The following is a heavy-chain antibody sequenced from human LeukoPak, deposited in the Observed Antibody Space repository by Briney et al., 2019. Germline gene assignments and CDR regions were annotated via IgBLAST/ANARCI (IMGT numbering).Heavy chain of an antibody. CDR2: IDHSGST. Sequence: PSETLSLTCTVSGYSISSGYYWGWIRQPPGKGLEWTGSIDHSGSTNYNPSLKSRVTISLDTSKNQFSLKLSSVTAADTAVYYCARALSGALDAFDIWGQGTMVTVSS. J-gene: IGHJ3*02. D-gene: IGHD7-27*01. V-gene: IGHV4-38-2*02. CDR1: GYSISSGYY. CDR3: ARALSGALDAFDI.